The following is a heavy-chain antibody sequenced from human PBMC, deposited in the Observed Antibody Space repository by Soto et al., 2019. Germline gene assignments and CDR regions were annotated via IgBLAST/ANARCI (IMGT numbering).Heavy chain of an antibody. J-gene: IGHJ4*02. D-gene: IGHD6-13*01. V-gene: IGHV1-58*01. CDR2: IVVGSGNT. CDR3: AADVAAAGTPNFDY. CDR1: GFTFTSSA. Sequence: QRQLVQSGPEVKKPGTSVKVSCKASGFTFTSSAVQWVRQARGQRLEWIGWIVVGSGNTNYAQKFHERVTITRDMSTSTAYMELSSLRSEDTAVYYCAADVAAAGTPNFDYWGQGTLVTVSS.